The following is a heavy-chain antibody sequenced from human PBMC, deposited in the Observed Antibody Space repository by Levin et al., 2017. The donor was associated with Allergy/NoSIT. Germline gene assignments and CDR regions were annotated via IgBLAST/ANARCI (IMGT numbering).Heavy chain of an antibody. Sequence: GGSLRLSCAASGFTFSSYGMHWVRQAPGKGLEWVAVISYDGSNKYYADSVKGRFTISRDNSKNTLYLQMNSLRAEDTAVYYCAKDDVTMVRGVNYGMDVWGQGTTVTVSS. V-gene: IGHV3-30*18. CDR2: ISYDGSNK. CDR3: AKDDVTMVRGVNYGMDV. D-gene: IGHD3-10*01. CDR1: GFTFSSYG. J-gene: IGHJ6*02.